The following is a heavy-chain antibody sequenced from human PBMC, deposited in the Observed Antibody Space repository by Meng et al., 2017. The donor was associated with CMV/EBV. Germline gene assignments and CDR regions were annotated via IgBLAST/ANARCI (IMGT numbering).Heavy chain of an antibody. J-gene: IGHJ6*02. Sequence: ASVKVSCKASGYTFTSYDINWVRQATGQGLEWMGWMNPNSGNTGYAQKFQGRATMTRNTSISTAYMELSSLRSEDTAVYYCARRKSAYYYYGMDVWGQGTTVTVSS. CDR1: GYTFTSYD. CDR3: ARRKSAYYYYGMDV. CDR2: MNPNSGNT. V-gene: IGHV1-8*01.